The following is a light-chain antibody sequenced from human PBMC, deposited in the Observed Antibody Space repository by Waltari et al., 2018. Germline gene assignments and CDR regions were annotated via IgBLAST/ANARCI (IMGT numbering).Light chain of an antibody. J-gene: IGKJ4*01. CDR3: QELNIFPLT. CDR1: QAINGY. CDR2: DTS. Sequence: DIQLTQSPSLLSASVGDRVTITCRASQAINGYLAWYQVRPGRAPKLLIYDTSTVQSGVPSRFSGSESGTDFTLTISTLQPEDFATDYCQELNIFPLTFGGGTKVEIK. V-gene: IGKV1-9*01.